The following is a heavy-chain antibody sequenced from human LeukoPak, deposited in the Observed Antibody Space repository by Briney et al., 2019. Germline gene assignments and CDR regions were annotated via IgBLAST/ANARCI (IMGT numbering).Heavy chain of an antibody. V-gene: IGHV3-7*01. CDR3: ARDSSRGTIQH. J-gene: IGHJ1*01. D-gene: IGHD6-13*01. CDR2: IKQDGSEN. CDR1: GFTFSIYW. Sequence: PGGSLRLSCAPSGFTFSIYWMSWVRQAPGEGLEWVANIKQDGSENYYVDSVKVRFTISRDNAKNSLYLQMKSLRAEDTAVYYCARDSSRGTIQHWGQGTLVTVSS.